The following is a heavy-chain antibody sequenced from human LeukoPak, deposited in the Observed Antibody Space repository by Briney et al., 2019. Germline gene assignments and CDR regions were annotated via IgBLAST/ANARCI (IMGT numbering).Heavy chain of an antibody. J-gene: IGHJ4*02. Sequence: PGGSLRLSCAASGFTFSSYNMNWFRQAPGKGLDWVSSISSRGQYIYYADSMKGRFTISRDNAKNSLYLQINSLRAEDTAVYYCARDAGYGGYDWVDDYWGQGTLVTVSS. CDR1: GFTFSSYN. V-gene: IGHV3-21*01. CDR2: ISSRGQYI. CDR3: ARDAGYGGYDWVDDY. D-gene: IGHD5-12*01.